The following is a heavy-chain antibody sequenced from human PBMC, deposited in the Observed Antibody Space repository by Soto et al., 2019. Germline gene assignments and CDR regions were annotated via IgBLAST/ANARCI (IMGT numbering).Heavy chain of an antibody. V-gene: IGHV3-30-3*01. J-gene: IGHJ6*02. CDR1: GFTFSSYA. CDR2: ISYDGSNK. Sequence: PGGSLRLSCAASGFTFSSYAMHWVRQAPGKGLEWVAVISYDGSNKYYADSVKGRFTISRDNSKNTLYLQMNSLRAEDTAVYYCARDPKTYDFWSGSLDYGMDVWGQGTTVTVSS. CDR3: ARDPKTYDFWSGSLDYGMDV. D-gene: IGHD3-3*01.